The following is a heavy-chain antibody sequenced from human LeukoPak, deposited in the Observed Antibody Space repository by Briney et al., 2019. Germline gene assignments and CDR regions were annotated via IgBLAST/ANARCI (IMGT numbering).Heavy chain of an antibody. J-gene: IGHJ4*02. CDR3: ARHAGGIAAAGTRPFDY. V-gene: IGHV4-39*01. D-gene: IGHD6-13*01. CDR2: IYYGGGT. CDR1: GASFSSSTYY. Sequence: SETLSLTCTVSGASFSSSTYYGGWIRQPPGKGLEWIGSIYYGGGTYYNPSLKSRVTMSVDTSKKQFSLTLSSVTAADTAVYYCARHAGGIAAAGTRPFDYWGQGTLVTVSS.